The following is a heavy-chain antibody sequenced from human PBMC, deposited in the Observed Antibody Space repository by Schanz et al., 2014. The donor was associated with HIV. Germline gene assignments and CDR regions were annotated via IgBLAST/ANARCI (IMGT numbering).Heavy chain of an antibody. CDR2: ITNSGNRM. V-gene: IGHV3-48*04. J-gene: IGHJ5*01. CDR3: ARDKSNLGMDS. CDR1: GFTFSNFA. Sequence: EVQLLDSGGGLVQPGGSLRLSCAASGFTFSNFAMSWVRQAPGKGLEWISYITNSGNRMNYADSVKGRFTTSRDNAKNSLYLQMNTLRADDTAVYYCARDKSNLGMDSWGQGTLVTVSS.